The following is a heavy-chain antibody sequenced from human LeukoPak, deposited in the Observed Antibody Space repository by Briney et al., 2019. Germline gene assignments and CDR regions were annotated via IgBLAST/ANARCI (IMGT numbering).Heavy chain of an antibody. Sequence: GGSLRLSCAASGFTFSTYGMHWVRQAPGKGLEWVAVIRYDGSNKYYGDSVKGRFTISRDNSKNTLYPQMNSHRAEDTAVYYCARALSAMVPDYWGQGTLLTVSS. CDR2: IRYDGSNK. CDR3: ARALSAMVPDY. V-gene: IGHV3-33*01. CDR1: GFTFSTYG. D-gene: IGHD5-18*01. J-gene: IGHJ4*02.